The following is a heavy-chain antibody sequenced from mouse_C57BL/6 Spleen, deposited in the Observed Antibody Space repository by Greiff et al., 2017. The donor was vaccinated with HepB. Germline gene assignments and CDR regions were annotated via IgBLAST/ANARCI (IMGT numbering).Heavy chain of an antibody. CDR2: ISDGGSYT. J-gene: IGHJ2*01. Sequence: EVKLVESGGGLVKPGGSLKLSCAASGFTFSSYAMSWVRQTPEKRLEWVATISDGGSYTYYPDNVKGRFTISRDNAKNNLYLQMSHLKSEDTAMYYCARELTGPFDYWGQGTTLTVSS. CDR3: ARELTGPFDY. V-gene: IGHV5-4*03. D-gene: IGHD4-1*01. CDR1: GFTFSSYA.